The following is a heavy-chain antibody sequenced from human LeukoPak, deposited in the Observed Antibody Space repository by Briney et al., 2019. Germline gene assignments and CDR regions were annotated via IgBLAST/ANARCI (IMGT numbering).Heavy chain of an antibody. J-gene: IGHJ4*02. CDR2: INPNSGRT. Sequence: ASVTLSFTASVYTFTISDINRVRQAAGQAPEWRGWINPNSGRTGYAQKFQGRVTMTANTSISTAYMELRSLSFVDTAVYYFARGRSGLAAAGTYDYWGQGTLVTVSS. CDR1: VYTFTISD. D-gene: IGHD6-13*01. CDR3: ARGRSGLAAAGTYDY. V-gene: IGHV1-8*01.